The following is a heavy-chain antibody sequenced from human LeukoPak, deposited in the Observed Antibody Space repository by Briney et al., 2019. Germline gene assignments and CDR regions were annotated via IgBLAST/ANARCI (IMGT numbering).Heavy chain of an antibody. D-gene: IGHD3-22*01. CDR1: GGSISSYY. CDR3: ARLYYGDDY. V-gene: IGHV4-59*01. Sequence: SETLSLTSTVSGGSISSYYWSWIRQPPGKGLEWIGYIYYSGSTNYNPSLKSRVTISVDTSKNQFSLKLSSVTAADTAVYYCARLYYGDDYWGQGTLVTVSS. J-gene: IGHJ4*02. CDR2: IYYSGST.